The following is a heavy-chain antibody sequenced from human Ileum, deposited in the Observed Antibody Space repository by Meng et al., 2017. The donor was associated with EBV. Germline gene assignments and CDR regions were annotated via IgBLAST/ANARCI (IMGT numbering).Heavy chain of an antibody. Sequence: QVALQESGPGLVKPSGTLSLTCAVSGGSISSSNWWSWVRQAPGKGLEWIGEIHHTESTNYNPSLKSRVTISVDKSKNQFSLKLSSVTAADTAVYYCARESYSDSSGYYSLDYWGQGSLVTVSS. J-gene: IGHJ4*02. CDR1: GGSISSSNW. CDR2: IHHTEST. V-gene: IGHV4-4*02. CDR3: ARESYSDSSGYYSLDY. D-gene: IGHD3-22*01.